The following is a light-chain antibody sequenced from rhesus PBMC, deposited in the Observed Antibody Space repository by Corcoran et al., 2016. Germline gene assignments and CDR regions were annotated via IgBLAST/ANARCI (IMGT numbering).Light chain of an antibody. J-gene: IGKJ4*01. CDR1: QAIYNY. V-gene: IGKV1S3*01. Sequence: DIQMTQSPSSLSASIGDTVTITCRASQAIYNYLAWYQQKPGKAPKPLIYYTSSVKSGVPSRFSGSGSGTDFTLPISSLQPEDFATYYGQQHYSHPPAFGGGTKVELK. CDR2: YTS. CDR3: QQHYSHPPA.